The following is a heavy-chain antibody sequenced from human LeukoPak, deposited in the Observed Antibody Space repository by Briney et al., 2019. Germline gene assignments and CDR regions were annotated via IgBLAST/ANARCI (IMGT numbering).Heavy chain of an antibody. D-gene: IGHD5-12*01. Sequence: PSETLSLTCTVSGGSISNYYWSWIRQPAGKGLEWIGRIYSSGTTIYNPSLKSRVTMSVDTSKNQFSLKLSSVTAADTAVYFCASGSTGYDPWGQGTLVTVSS. J-gene: IGHJ5*02. CDR1: GGSISNYY. CDR2: IYSSGTT. V-gene: IGHV4-4*07. CDR3: ASGSTGYDP.